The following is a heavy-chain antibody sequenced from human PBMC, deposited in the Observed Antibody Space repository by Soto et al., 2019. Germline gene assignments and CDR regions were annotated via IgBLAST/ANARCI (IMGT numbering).Heavy chain of an antibody. CDR1: VGSLISSSSY. CDR2: IYYSGST. J-gene: IGHJ4*02. Sequence: PSESMSLTCTASVGSLISSSSYWGWIRQPPGKGLEWIGSIYYSGSTYYNPSLKSRVTISVDTSKNQFSLKLSSVTAADTAVYYCAESRWGPSFDYWGQGTLVTGSS. V-gene: IGHV4-39*01. D-gene: IGHD1-26*01. CDR3: AESRWGPSFDY.